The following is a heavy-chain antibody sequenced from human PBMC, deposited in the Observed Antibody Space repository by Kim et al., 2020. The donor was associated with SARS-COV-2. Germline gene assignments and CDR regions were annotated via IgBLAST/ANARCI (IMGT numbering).Heavy chain of an antibody. CDR3: ARDRAYSGYVSYAFDI. V-gene: IGHV3-11*01. J-gene: IGHJ3*02. D-gene: IGHD5-12*01. Sequence: GGSLRLSCAASGFSFSDYYMNWIRQAPGKGLEWISCISGRSSTTYFADSVKGRFTISRDNVKKSLYLQMNSLRADDTAVYYCARDRAYSGYVSYAFDIWGQGTMVTVSS. CDR2: ISGRSSTT. CDR1: GFSFSDYY.